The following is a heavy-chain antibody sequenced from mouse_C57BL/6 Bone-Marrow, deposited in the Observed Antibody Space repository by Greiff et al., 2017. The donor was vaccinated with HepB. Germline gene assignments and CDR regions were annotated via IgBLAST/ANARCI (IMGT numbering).Heavy chain of an antibody. CDR1: GYTFTSYW. V-gene: IGHV1-55*01. D-gene: IGHD2-3*01. CDR3: AKPYDGSPHFDV. Sequence: QVQLQQPGAELVKPGASVKMSCKASGYTFTSYWITWVKQRPGQGLEWIGDIYPGSGSTNYNDKFKSKATLTADTSSSTAYIQHRSLTSEDYAVYYYAKPYDGSPHFDVWGTGTTVTVSS. CDR2: IYPGSGST. J-gene: IGHJ1*03.